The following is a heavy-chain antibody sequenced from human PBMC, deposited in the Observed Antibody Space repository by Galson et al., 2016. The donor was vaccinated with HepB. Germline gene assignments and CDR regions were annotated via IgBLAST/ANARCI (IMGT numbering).Heavy chain of an antibody. CDR1: GFTFSSYG. CDR2: IWFDGSNK. J-gene: IGHJ6*02. Sequence: SLRLSCATSGFTFSSYGMHWVRQAPGKGLEWVAVIWFDGSNKWYGDSVKGRFTSSRDNSRNILYLQMNSLRAEDTAVYYCARAREVRGEGYYGMDVWGQGTSVTVS. V-gene: IGHV3-33*01. D-gene: IGHD3-10*01. CDR3: ARAREVRGEGYYGMDV.